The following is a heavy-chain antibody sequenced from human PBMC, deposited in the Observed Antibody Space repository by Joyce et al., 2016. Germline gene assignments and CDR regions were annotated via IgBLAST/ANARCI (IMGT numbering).Heavy chain of an antibody. CDR1: GFTFTGYY. Sequence: QVQLVQSGTEVKKPGASVKVSCKASGFTFTGYYMHWVRQAPGQGLWMMGLIKIENGDTHYTQNLQGRVTMTRDTSINTAYMEVTRLRSDDTAFYYCAREGLPHGGFDYWGLGTLVTVSS. J-gene: IGHJ4*02. V-gene: IGHV1-2*02. CDR3: AREGLPHGGFDY. CDR2: IKIENGDT.